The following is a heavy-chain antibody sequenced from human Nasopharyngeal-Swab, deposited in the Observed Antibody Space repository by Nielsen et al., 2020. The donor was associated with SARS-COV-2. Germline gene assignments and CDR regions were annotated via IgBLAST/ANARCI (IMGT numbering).Heavy chain of an antibody. Sequence: WVRQAPGQRLEWMGWINAGNGNTKYSQKFQGRVTITRDTSASTAYTELSSLRSEDTAVYYRARDPTVTTDYYYYYYMDVWGKGTTVTVSS. CDR2: INAGNGNT. V-gene: IGHV1-3*01. CDR3: ARDPTVTTDYYYYYYMDV. J-gene: IGHJ6*03. D-gene: IGHD4-17*01.